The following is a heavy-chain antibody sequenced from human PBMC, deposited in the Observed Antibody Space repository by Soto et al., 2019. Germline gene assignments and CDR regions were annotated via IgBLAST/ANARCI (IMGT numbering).Heavy chain of an antibody. CDR2: IYGDGDK. Sequence: SGPTLVNPTQTLTLTCTFSGFSLSTSGVGVGWIRQPPGKALEWLALIYGDGDKRYSPSLKSRLTISKDTPKNQVVLTMTNMDSVDTATYYCAHSFTVTYYYYYMDVWGKGTTVTVSS. J-gene: IGHJ6*03. V-gene: IGHV2-5*02. D-gene: IGHD4-17*01. CDR1: GFSLSTSGVG. CDR3: AHSFTVTYYYYYMDV.